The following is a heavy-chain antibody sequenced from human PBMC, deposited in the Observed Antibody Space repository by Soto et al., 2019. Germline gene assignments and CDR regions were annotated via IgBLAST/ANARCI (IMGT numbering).Heavy chain of an antibody. CDR3: ARDFKESQYYYYCMDV. J-gene: IGHJ6*03. CDR2: IRQDGSET. D-gene: IGHD3-10*01. Sequence: EVQLVDSGGGLVQPGGSLRLSCAASGFTFKNYWMTWVRQPPGKGLEWVASIRQDGSETYYVDSVKGRFTISRDNAKNSVYLQMNSLRAEDTALYYCARDFKESQYYYYCMDVWGKGTTVTVSS. CDR1: GFTFKNYW. V-gene: IGHV3-7*01.